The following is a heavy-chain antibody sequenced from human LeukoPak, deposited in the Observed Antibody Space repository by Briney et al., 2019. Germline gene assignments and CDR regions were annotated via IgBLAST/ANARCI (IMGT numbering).Heavy chain of an antibody. CDR3: AHLTAKASYYYDY. J-gene: IGHJ4*02. CDR2: NSWNGDE. V-gene: IGHV2-5*01. D-gene: IGHD5-18*01. CDR1: GLSRISDAVA. Sequence: SGPTLMNPSQTFTLTCSFSGLSRISDAVAVGLIRQPPGKALEWLTHNSWNGDEKYNRFLRIRRNITKDTSKYQVVLTMTNMAPVDTGTYYCAHLTAKASYYYDYWGQGILITVSS.